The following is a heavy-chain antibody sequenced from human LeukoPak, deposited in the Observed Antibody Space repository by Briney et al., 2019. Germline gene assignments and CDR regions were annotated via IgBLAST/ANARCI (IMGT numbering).Heavy chain of an antibody. V-gene: IGHV3-7*01. Sequence: GGSLRLSCAVSGLTFGSSWMDWVRQAPGKGLEWVASINPDGNKKYSADSVKGRFTISRDNAENPLYLQMNSLRVEDTAFYYCARDLAYSRLDYWGQGMLVTVSS. CDR1: GLTFGSSW. D-gene: IGHD5-18*01. J-gene: IGHJ4*02. CDR3: ARDLAYSRLDY. CDR2: INPDGNKK.